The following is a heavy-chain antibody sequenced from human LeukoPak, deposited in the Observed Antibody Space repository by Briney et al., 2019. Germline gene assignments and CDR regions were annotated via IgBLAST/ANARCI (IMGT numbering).Heavy chain of an antibody. V-gene: IGHV4-59*12. J-gene: IGHJ6*03. CDR3: GRRQQLVRRIYYYYYMDV. Sequence: KPSETLSLTCTVSGGSISSYYWSWIRQPPGKGLEWIGYIYYSGSTNYNPSLKSRVTISVDTSKNQFSLKLSSVTAADTAVYYCGRRQQLVRRIYYYYYMDVWGKGTTVTVSS. CDR2: IYYSGST. D-gene: IGHD6-13*01. CDR1: GGSISSYY.